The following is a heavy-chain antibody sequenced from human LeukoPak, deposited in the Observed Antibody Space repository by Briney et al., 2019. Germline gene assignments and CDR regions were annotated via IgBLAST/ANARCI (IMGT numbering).Heavy chain of an antibody. CDR1: GFTFSSYG. CDR2: ISGSGGST. Sequence: PGGTLRLSCAASGFTFSSYGMSWVRQAPGEGLEWVSAISGSGGSTYYADSVKGRFTISRDNSKNTLYLQMNSLRAEDTAVYYCARAHKKDYYGSGIGYWGQGTLVTVSS. V-gene: IGHV3-23*01. D-gene: IGHD3-10*01. J-gene: IGHJ4*02. CDR3: ARAHKKDYYGSGIGY.